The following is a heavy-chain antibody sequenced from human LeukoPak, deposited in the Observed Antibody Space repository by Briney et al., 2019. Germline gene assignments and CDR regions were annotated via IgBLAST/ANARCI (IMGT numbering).Heavy chain of an antibody. CDR2: IYYSGST. V-gene: IGHV4-59*01. CDR3: ARVLGNSSGWYYYYMDV. D-gene: IGHD6-19*01. CDR1: GGSISSYY. J-gene: IGHJ6*03. Sequence: SETLSLTCTVSGGSISSYYWSWIRQPSGKGLEWVGYIYYSGSTNYNPSLKSRVTISVDTSKNQFSLKLSSVTAADTAVYYCARVLGNSSGWYYYYMDVWGKGTTVTVSS.